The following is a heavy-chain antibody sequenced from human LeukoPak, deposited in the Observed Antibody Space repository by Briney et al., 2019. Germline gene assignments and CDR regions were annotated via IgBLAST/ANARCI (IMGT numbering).Heavy chain of an antibody. D-gene: IGHD6-13*01. CDR3: ARGQQLANYYYYYMDV. CDR2: IYHSGST. J-gene: IGHJ6*03. V-gene: IGHV4-30-2*06. CDR1: GGSISSGDYY. Sequence: KPSETLSLTCTVSGGSISSGDYYWSWIRQSPGKGLEWIGYIYHSGSTYYNPSLKSRVTISVDRSKNQFFLQLSSVTAADTSIYYCARGQQLANYYYYYMDVWGTGTTVTVSS.